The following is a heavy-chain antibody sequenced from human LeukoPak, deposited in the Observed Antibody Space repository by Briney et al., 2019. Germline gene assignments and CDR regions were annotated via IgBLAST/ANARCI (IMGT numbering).Heavy chain of an antibody. CDR3: AISYYYDSSGKAAGEKYYFDY. CDR2: INPSVGST. J-gene: IGHJ4*02. D-gene: IGHD3-22*01. V-gene: IGHV1-46*01. Sequence: GASVKVSCKASGYIFTNYYMSWVRQAPGQGLEWMGLINPSVGSTRYAQKFQGRVTMTRDTSTSTVYMELSSLRSEDTAVYYCAISYYYDSSGKAAGEKYYFDYWGQGTLVTVSS. CDR1: GYIFTNYY.